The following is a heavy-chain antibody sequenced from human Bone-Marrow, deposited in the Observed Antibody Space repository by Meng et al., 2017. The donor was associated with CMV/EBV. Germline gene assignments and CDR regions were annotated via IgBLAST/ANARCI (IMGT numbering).Heavy chain of an antibody. D-gene: IGHD3-3*01. J-gene: IGHJ4*02. Sequence: GESLKISCAASGFTFSSYEMNWVRQAPGKGLEWVSYISSSGSTIYYADSVKGRFTISRDNAKNSLYLQMNSLRAEDTAVYYCASVREKVPVYDFWSTMTYWGQGTLVTVSS. CDR1: GFTFSSYE. CDR2: ISSSGSTI. CDR3: ASVREKVPVYDFWSTMTY. V-gene: IGHV3-48*03.